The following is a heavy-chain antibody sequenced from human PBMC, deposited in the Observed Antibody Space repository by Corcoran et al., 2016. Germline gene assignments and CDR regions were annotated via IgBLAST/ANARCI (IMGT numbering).Heavy chain of an antibody. CDR1: GDRVSRKSVA. D-gene: IGHD5-12*01. V-gene: IGHV6-1*01. CDR3: ARDRDGYNPFDY. J-gene: IGHJ4*02. Sequence: QVRLRQASSGLVKPSHALSLTCAISGDRVSRKSVAWNWTRQSPSRGVEWLGRTLYRSKGDHDYAVSVKSRITINADTSKNQFSLHLNFVTPEDSAIYYCARDRDGYNPFDYWGQGTLVTVSS. CDR2: TLYRSKGDH.